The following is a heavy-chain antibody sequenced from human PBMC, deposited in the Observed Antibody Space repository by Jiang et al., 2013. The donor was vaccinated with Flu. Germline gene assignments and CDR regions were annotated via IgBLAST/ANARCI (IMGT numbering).Heavy chain of an antibody. CDR2: ISSSSSYI. CDR1: GFTFSSYS. V-gene: IGHV3-21*01. D-gene: IGHD3-9*01. CDR3: ARELRHYDILTGYYYGMDV. Sequence: VQLVESGGGLVKPGGSLRLSCAASGFTFSSYSMNWVRQAPGKGLEWVSSISSSSSYIYYADSVKGRFTISRDNAENSLYLQMNSLRAEDTAVYYCARELRHYDILTGYYYGMDVWGQGTTVTVSS. J-gene: IGHJ6*02.